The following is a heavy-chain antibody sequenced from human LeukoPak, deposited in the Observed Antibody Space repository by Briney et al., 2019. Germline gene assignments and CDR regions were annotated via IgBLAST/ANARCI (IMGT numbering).Heavy chain of an antibody. Sequence: PGGSLRLSCAASGFTVSSNYMSWVRQAPGKGLEWVSVIYSGGSTYYADSVKGRFTISRDNSKNTLYLQMNSLRAEDTAVYYCAKESRYQLLRGMVDYWGQGTLVTVSS. J-gene: IGHJ4*02. CDR3: AKESRYQLLRGMVDY. D-gene: IGHD2-2*01. CDR2: IYSGGST. CDR1: GFTVSSNY. V-gene: IGHV3-53*01.